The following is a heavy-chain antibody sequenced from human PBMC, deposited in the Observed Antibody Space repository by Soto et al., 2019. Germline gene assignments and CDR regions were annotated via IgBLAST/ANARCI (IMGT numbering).Heavy chain of an antibody. CDR1: GFTFSDYY. D-gene: IGHD3-22*01. J-gene: IGHJ4*02. CDR3: ARGGPGYSDSSGHVAFDY. V-gene: IGHV3-11*01. CDR2: ISSSGSTI. Sequence: PGGSLRLSCAASGFTFSDYYMSWIRQAPGKGLEWVSYISSSGSTIYYADSVKGRFTISRDNAKNSLYLQMNSLRAEDTAVFYCARGGPGYSDSSGHVAFDYWGQGTLVTVSS.